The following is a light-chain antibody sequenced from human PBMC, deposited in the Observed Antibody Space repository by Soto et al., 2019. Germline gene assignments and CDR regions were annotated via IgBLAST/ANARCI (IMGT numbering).Light chain of an antibody. V-gene: IGKV3-20*01. J-gene: IGKJ2*01. CDR3: HQYFSPPYT. Sequence: DIVLTQSPGTLSLSPGERATLSCRASQIISSTYLGWYQQKPGQAPRLLIYGASSRATGIPDRFSGSGSGTDFTLTISSLQAEDVAVYYCHQYFSPPYTFGQGTKLDIK. CDR2: GAS. CDR1: QIISSTY.